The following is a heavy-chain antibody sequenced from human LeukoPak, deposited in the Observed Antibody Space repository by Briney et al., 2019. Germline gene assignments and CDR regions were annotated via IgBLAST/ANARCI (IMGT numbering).Heavy chain of an antibody. J-gene: IGHJ4*02. V-gene: IGHV4-34*01. CDR2: INHSGST. CDR3: ARGSRSSTGCYLNY. Sequence: SETLSLTCAVYGGSFSGYYWSWIRQPPGKGLEWIGEINHSGSTNYNPSLKSRVTISVDTSKNQLSLKLSSVTAADTAVYYCARGSRSSTGCYLNYWGQGTLVTVSS. CDR1: GGSFSGYY. D-gene: IGHD2-2*01.